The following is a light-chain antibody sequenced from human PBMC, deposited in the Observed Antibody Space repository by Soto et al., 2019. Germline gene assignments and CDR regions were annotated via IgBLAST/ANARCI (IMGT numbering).Light chain of an antibody. CDR2: GAS. J-gene: IGKJ1*01. CDR3: QQYNNWPPDRT. Sequence: EIVMTQSPATLSVSPGVRATLSCRASQSVGSNLAWYQQRPGQAPRLLIYGASTRATGSPARFSGSGSGTEFTLTISSLQSEDFAIYFCQQYNNWPPDRTFGQGTKVEIK. V-gene: IGKV3-15*01. CDR1: QSVGSN.